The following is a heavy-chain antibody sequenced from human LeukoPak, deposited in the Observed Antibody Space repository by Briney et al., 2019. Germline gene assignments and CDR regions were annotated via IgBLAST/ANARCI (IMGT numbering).Heavy chain of an antibody. J-gene: IGHJ3*02. CDR2: MSSDGNNK. CDR3: ARPDSSGWSHAFDI. V-gene: IGHV3-30-3*01. Sequence: GRSLRLSCAASGFTFSSYTMHWGRQAPGKGLEWVAVMSSDGNNKYYADSVKGRFTISRDNSKNTLYLDMNSLRAEDTAVYYCARPDSSGWSHAFDIWGQGTKVTVSS. CDR1: GFTFSSYT. D-gene: IGHD6-19*01.